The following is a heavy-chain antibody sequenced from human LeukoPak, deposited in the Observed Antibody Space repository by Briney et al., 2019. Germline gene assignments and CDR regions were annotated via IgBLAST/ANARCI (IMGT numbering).Heavy chain of an antibody. Sequence: SETLSLTCTVSGGSISSYYWSWIRQPPGKGLEWIGSIYYSGSTYYNPSLKSRVTISVDTSKNQFSLKLSSVTAADTAVYYCARELGGSYYRFDYWGQGTLVTVSS. CDR1: GGSISSYY. J-gene: IGHJ4*02. D-gene: IGHD1-26*01. CDR3: ARELGGSYYRFDY. CDR2: IYYSGST. V-gene: IGHV4-59*12.